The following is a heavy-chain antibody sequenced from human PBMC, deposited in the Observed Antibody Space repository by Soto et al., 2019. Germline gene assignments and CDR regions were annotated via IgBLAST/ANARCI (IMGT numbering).Heavy chain of an antibody. J-gene: IGHJ4*02. CDR1: GFTFSNAW. V-gene: IGHV3-15*01. Sequence: GGSLRLSCAASGFTFSNAWMSWVRQAPGKGLEWVGRIKSKTDGGTTDYAAPVKGRFTISRDDSKNTLYLQMNSLKTEDTAVYYCTTATGGSVPSYADYSPNYFDYWGQGTLVTVSS. CDR2: IKSKTDGGTT. CDR3: TTATGGSVPSYADYSPNYFDY. D-gene: IGHD3-16*01.